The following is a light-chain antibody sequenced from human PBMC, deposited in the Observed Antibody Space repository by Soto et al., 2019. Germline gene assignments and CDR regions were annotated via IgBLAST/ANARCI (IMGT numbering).Light chain of an antibody. CDR3: QQYGSSSWT. V-gene: IGKV3-20*01. J-gene: IGKJ1*01. CDR2: GAS. CDR1: PSVSSSY. Sequence: EIVLTQSPGPLSLSPGERATLSCRASPSVSSSYLAWYQQKPGQAPRLLIYGASSRATGIPDRFSGSGSGTDFTLTISRLEPEDFAVYYCQQYGSSSWTFGQGTKVESK.